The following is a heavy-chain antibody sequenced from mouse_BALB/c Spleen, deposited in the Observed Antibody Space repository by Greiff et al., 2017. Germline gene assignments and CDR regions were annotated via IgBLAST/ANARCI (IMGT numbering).Heavy chain of an antibody. D-gene: IGHD4-1*01. CDR3: TRSGTDY. J-gene: IGHJ2*01. CDR2: INPSNGGT. Sequence: VQLQQSGAELVKPGASVKLSCKASGYTFTSYYMYWVKQRPGQGLEWIGEINPSNGGTNFNEKFKSKATLTVDKSFSTAYMQLSSLTSEDSAVYYCTRSGTDYWGQGTTLTVSS. CDR1: GYTFTSYY. V-gene: IGHV1S81*02.